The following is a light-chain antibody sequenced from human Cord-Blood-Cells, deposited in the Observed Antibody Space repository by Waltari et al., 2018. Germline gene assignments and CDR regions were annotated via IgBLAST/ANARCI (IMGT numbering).Light chain of an antibody. CDR1: SSDVGRYNR. CDR2: EVS. V-gene: IGLV2-18*02. J-gene: IGLJ2*01. Sequence: QSALTQPPSVSGSPGQSVTIPCTGTSSDVGRYNRVSWYQQPPGTAPKLMIYEVSNRPSGVPDRFSGSKSGNTASLTISGLQAEDEADYYCSSYTSSSTSVFGGGTKLTVL. CDR3: SSYTSSSTSV.